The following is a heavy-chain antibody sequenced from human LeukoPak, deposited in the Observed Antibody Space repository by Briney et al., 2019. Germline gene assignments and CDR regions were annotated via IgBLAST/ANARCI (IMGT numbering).Heavy chain of an antibody. D-gene: IGHD3-10*01. CDR2: IEQDGSEK. Sequence: GGSLRLSCAASGFTFSYYWMSWVRQAPGKGLEWVANIEQDGSEKYYVDSVKGRFTISRDNAKNSLYLQMNSLRAEDTAVYYCARDRPRFGELWEAGYWGQGTLVTVSS. CDR3: ARDRPRFGELWEAGY. V-gene: IGHV3-7*01. J-gene: IGHJ4*02. CDR1: GFTFSYYW.